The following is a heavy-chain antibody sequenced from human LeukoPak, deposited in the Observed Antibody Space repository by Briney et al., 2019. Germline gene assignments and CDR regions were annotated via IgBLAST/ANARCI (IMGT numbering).Heavy chain of an antibody. CDR1: GFIVSSRY. D-gene: IGHD5-24*01. CDR2: ISSSSSYI. V-gene: IGHV3-21*01. CDR3: ARDEMAVVDY. Sequence: GGSLRLSCAASGFIVSSRYMSWVRQAPGKGLEWVSSISSSSSYIYYADSVKGRFTISRDNAKNSLYLQMNSLRAEDTAVYFCARDEMAVVDYWGQGTLVTVSS. J-gene: IGHJ4*02.